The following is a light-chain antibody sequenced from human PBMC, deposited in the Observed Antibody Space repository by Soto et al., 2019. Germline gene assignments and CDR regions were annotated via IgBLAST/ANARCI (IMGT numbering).Light chain of an antibody. Sequence: QSVLTQPPSVAGAPGHRVSLSCTGSSSNIGSGYDVHWYQQLPGTAPKLLIYGNSNRTSGVPDRFSGSKSCTSASLAITGLQAEDEADYYCQSYDSSLSEVVFGGGTKVTVL. CDR2: GNS. V-gene: IGLV1-40*01. J-gene: IGLJ2*01. CDR3: QSYDSSLSEVV. CDR1: SSNIGSGYD.